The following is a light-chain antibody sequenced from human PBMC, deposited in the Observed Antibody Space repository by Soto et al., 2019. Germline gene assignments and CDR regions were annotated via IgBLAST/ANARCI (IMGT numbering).Light chain of an antibody. Sequence: EIVMTQSPATLSVSPGERATLSCRASQSVSSSYLAWYQQKPGQAPRLLIYNAFNRATGIPDRFSGSGSGTDFTLTISRLEPEDFAVYYCQQYGSSPRTFGQGTKVDIK. V-gene: IGKV3-20*01. J-gene: IGKJ1*01. CDR3: QQYGSSPRT. CDR1: QSVSSSY. CDR2: NAF.